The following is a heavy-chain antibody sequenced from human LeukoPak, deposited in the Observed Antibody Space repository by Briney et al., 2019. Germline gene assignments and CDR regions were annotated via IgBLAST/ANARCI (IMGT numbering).Heavy chain of an antibody. CDR3: AHRRDSSGYQYRYWFAP. J-gene: IGHJ5*02. CDR1: GFSLTTSGVG. Sequence: SGPTLVNPTQTLTLTCTFSGFSLTTSGVGVGWIRQPPGKALEWLALINRDDQKVYSPSLQSRLSITKDTSKNQVVLTMTNVDPVDTATYYCAHRRDSSGYQYRYWFAPWGQGTLVTVSS. V-gene: IGHV2-5*02. D-gene: IGHD3-22*01. CDR2: INRDDQK.